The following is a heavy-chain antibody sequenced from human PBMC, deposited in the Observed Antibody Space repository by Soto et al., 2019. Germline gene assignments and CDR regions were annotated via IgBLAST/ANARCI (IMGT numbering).Heavy chain of an antibody. CDR3: ARSMAGPYYFDY. Sequence: GGSLRLSCAASGFTFSSYWMHWVRQAPGKGLVWVSHINSDGSDTTYADSVKGRFTISRDNAKNMLYLQMNSLRVEDTAVYYCARSMAGPYYFDYWGQGTLVTVSS. CDR1: GFTFSSYW. CDR2: INSDGSDT. V-gene: IGHV3-74*01. J-gene: IGHJ4*02. D-gene: IGHD6-19*01.